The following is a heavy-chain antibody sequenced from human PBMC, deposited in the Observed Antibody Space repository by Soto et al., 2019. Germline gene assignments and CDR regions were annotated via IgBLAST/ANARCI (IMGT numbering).Heavy chain of an antibody. CDR1: GFTFTDYA. J-gene: IGHJ4*02. CDR3: AHLAGLSHTDDF. V-gene: IGHV3-30-3*01. Sequence: QVQLVESGGGVVQPGRSLRLSCAASGFTFTDYALHWVRQAPGKGLEWVTVISSDGGNRYYADSVKGRFTISRDNSKNTLYLQMNSLRVEDTAIYICAHLAGLSHTDDFWSQGTPVTVSS. D-gene: IGHD5-18*01. CDR2: ISSDGGNR.